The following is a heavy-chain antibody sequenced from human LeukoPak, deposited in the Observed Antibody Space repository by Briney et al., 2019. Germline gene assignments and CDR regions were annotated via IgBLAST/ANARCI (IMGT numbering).Heavy chain of an antibody. CDR3: ARANDILTGYFSPRAPHHAFDI. V-gene: IGHV4-30-2*01. Sequence: SQTLSLTCTVSGGSISSGGYYWSWIRQPPGKGLEWIGYIYHSGSTYYNPSLKSRVTISVDRSKNQFSLKLSSVTAADTAVYYCARANDILTGYFSPRAPHHAFDIWGQGTMVTVSS. J-gene: IGHJ3*02. D-gene: IGHD3-9*01. CDR1: GGSISSGGYY. CDR2: IYHSGST.